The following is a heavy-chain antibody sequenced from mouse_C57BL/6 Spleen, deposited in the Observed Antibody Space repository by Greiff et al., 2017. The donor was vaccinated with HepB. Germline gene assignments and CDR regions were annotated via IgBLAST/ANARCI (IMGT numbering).Heavy chain of an antibody. CDR1: GYTFTSYW. D-gene: IGHD1-1*01. Sequence: VQLQQPGAELVMPGASVKLSCKASGYTFTSYWMHWVKQRPGQGLEWIGEIDPSDSYTNYNQKFKGKSTLTVDKSSSTAYMQLSSLTSEDSAVYYCARVTGGSSSWFAYWGQGTLVTVSA. J-gene: IGHJ3*01. CDR3: ARVTGGSSSWFAY. V-gene: IGHV1-69*01. CDR2: IDPSDSYT.